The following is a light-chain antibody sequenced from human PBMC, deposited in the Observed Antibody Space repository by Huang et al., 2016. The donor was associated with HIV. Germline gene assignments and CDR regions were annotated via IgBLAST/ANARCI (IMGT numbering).Light chain of an antibody. Sequence: DIQMTQSPSSLSASVGDRVTITCRASQGISNSLAWYQQKPGKVPRLLIYAASPLQSGVPSRFSCRRSGRDFSLTIGSLQPEDVATYYCQKYDSAPLTFGGGTKVEI. CDR3: QKYDSAPLT. V-gene: IGKV1-27*01. J-gene: IGKJ4*01. CDR2: AAS. CDR1: QGISNS.